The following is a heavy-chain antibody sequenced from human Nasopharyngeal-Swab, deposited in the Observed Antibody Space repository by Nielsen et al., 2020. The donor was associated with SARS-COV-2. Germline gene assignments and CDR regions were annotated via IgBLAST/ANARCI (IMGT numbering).Heavy chain of an antibody. CDR2: IYYSGST. CDR3: ARRAVVVPAASHDAFDI. D-gene: IGHD2-2*01. V-gene: IGHV4-59*08. CDR1: GGSMRSYY. Sequence: SETLSLTCTVSGGSMRSYYWNWIRQPPGQGLEWIGYIYYSGSTNYNPSLKSRVTISVDTSENQFSLKLSSVTAADTAVYYCARRAVVVPAASHDAFDIWGQGTMVTVSS. J-gene: IGHJ3*02.